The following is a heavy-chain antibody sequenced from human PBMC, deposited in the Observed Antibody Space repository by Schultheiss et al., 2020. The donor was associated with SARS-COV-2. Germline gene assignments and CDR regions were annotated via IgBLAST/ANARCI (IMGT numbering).Heavy chain of an antibody. CDR1: GFTFSTYG. D-gene: IGHD3-10*01. Sequence: GGSLRLSCLGSGFTFSTYGMTWVRQAAGKGLEWVSSISGSSGSTYYADSVKGRFTISRDNSKNTLYLQMDSLRDEDTALYYCAATRHGWGSYYGDYWGQGTLVTVSS. CDR3: AATRHGWGSYYGDY. J-gene: IGHJ4*02. CDR2: ISGSSGST. V-gene: IGHV3-23*01.